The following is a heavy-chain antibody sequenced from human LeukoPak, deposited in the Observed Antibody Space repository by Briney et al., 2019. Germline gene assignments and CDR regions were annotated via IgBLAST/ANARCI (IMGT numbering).Heavy chain of an antibody. CDR1: GFTFSRYW. Sequence: GGSLRLSCAASGFTFSRYWMSWVRQAPGKGLEWVANIKEDGSEKYYVDSVKGRFTISRDNAKNSLYLEMNSLRGEDTAVYYCGRGMVTFDYWGQGTLVTVSS. V-gene: IGHV3-7*05. D-gene: IGHD4-23*01. J-gene: IGHJ4*02. CDR3: GRGMVTFDY. CDR2: IKEDGSEK.